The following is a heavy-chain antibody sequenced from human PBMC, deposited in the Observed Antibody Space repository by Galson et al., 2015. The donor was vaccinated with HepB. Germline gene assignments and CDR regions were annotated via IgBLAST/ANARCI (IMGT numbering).Heavy chain of an antibody. Sequence: SVKVSCKASGGTFRRNSISWVRQAPGQGLEWMGRIIPMVDITNYAERFQGRVTITADKSTSTAYMDLTSLRSEDTAVYYCATDRLPGSYYNNWFDPWGQGTLVTVSS. J-gene: IGHJ5*02. CDR2: IIPMVDIT. D-gene: IGHD3-10*01. CDR3: ATDRLPGSYYNNWFDP. CDR1: GGTFRRNS. V-gene: IGHV1-69*04.